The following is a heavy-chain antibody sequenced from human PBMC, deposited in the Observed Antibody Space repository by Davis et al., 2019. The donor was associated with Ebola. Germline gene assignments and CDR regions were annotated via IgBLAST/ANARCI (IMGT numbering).Heavy chain of an antibody. D-gene: IGHD5-18*01. J-gene: IGHJ5*02. CDR3: ARALRYSYGYSRFDP. CDR1: GGSISSYY. V-gene: IGHV4-59*12. Sequence: MPSETLSLTCTVSGGSISSYYWSWIRQPPGKGLEWIGYIYYSGSTNYNPSLKSRVTISVDTSKNQFSLKLSSVTAADTAVYYCARALRYSYGYSRFDPWGQGTLVTVSS. CDR2: IYYSGST.